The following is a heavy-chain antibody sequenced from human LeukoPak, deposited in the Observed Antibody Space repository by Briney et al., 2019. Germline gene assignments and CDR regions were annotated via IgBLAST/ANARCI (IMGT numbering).Heavy chain of an antibody. D-gene: IGHD3-3*01. CDR2: INHSGST. Sequence: SETLSLTCAVYGGSFSGYYWSWIRQPPGKGPEWIGEINHSGSTNYNPSLKSRVTISVDTSKNQFSLKLSSVTAADTAVYYCARGGYDFWSGYLNDAFDIWGQGTMVTVSS. CDR3: ARGGYDFWSGYLNDAFDI. J-gene: IGHJ3*02. V-gene: IGHV4-34*01. CDR1: GGSFSGYY.